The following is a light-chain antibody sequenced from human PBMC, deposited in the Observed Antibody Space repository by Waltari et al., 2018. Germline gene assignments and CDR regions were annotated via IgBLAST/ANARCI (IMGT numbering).Light chain of an antibody. Sequence: DIQMTQSPSSLSASVGDRVTITCRASQSIGTFLSWYQQKPGTAPKVLIYGASSLQSGVPSRFSGSGSGTEFTLTISSLHPEDFATYYCQQSYSAPRTFGQGTKLEIK. CDR3: QQSYSAPRT. CDR2: GAS. V-gene: IGKV1-39*01. J-gene: IGKJ2*01. CDR1: QSIGTF.